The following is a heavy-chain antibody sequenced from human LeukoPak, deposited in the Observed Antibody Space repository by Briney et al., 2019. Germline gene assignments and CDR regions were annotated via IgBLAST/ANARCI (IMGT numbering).Heavy chain of an antibody. Sequence: GRSLRLSCAASGFTFSNYAMHWVRQAPGKGLEWVAVISYDGNSKYYEDSAKGRFTISRDNSKNTLYLQMNSLRAEDTAVYYCAREGVDTAMDAFDIWGQGTMVTVSS. J-gene: IGHJ3*02. CDR1: GFTFSNYA. D-gene: IGHD5-18*01. CDR2: ISYDGNSK. CDR3: AREGVDTAMDAFDI. V-gene: IGHV3-30*04.